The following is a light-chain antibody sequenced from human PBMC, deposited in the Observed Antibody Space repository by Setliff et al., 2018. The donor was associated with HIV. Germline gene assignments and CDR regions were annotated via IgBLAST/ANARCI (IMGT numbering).Light chain of an antibody. CDR3: ASYRSPATYV. CDR2: VVS. Sequence: QSALTQPASVSGSPGQSITISCIGTSSDVGGYDFVSWYQPRPGKAPKLIIFVVSERPSGVSHRFSGSKSGNTASLTISGLQTEDEADYFCASYRSPATYVFGIGTKVTVL. J-gene: IGLJ1*01. V-gene: IGLV2-14*03. CDR1: SSDVGGYDF.